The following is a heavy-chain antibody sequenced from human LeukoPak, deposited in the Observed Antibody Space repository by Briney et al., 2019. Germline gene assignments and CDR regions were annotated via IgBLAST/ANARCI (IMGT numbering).Heavy chain of an antibody. J-gene: IGHJ6*03. CDR3: AKGGYCSCTSCYTGYYYYYFMDV. V-gene: IGHV4-34*01. D-gene: IGHD2-2*02. Sequence: SETLSLTCAVYGGSFSGYYWSWIRQPPGKGLEWMGEINHSGSTNYNPSLKRGVTISVDTSKNQFTLKLDSVIAADTAVYYCAKGGYCSCTSCYTGYYYYYFMDVWGRETTVTVSS. CDR1: GGSFSGYY. CDR2: INHSGST.